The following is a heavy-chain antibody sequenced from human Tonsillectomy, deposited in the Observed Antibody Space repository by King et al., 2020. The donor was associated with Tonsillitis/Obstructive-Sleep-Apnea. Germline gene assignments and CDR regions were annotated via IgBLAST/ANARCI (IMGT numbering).Heavy chain of an antibody. CDR2: LPPLFTH. CDR3: ARPDIHQNYLYYYMGV. Sequence: LSLPFAFTVRSFLGSSCSFLLPPPFPFLSFLFSLPPLFTHNSTPSLKRRVTISVDTSKNQFSLKLNSVTAADTAVFYCARPDIHQNYLYYYMGVWGKGTTVTVSS. CDR1: VRSFLGSS. D-gene: IGHD2-15*01. V-gene: IGHV4-34*01. J-gene: IGHJ6*03.